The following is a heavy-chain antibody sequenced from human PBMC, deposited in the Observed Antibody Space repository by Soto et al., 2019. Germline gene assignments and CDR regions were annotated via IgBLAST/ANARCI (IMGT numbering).Heavy chain of an antibody. CDR1: GFTFSNYA. J-gene: IGHJ4*02. CDR2: ISGSGDRT. Sequence: EVQLLESGGGLVQPGGSLRLSCAASGFTFSNYAMSWLRQPPGKGLEWVSAISGSGDRTYYADSVKGRFTISRDNSKNTLYLHMNSLRAEDSAVYYCVKERSGHSYADSWGQGTVVTVSS. V-gene: IGHV3-23*01. CDR3: VKERSGHSYADS. D-gene: IGHD5-18*01.